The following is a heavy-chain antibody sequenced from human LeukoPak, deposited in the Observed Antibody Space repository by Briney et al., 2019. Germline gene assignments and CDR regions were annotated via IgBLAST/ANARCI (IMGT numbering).Heavy chain of an antibody. CDR2: IRGSGGST. Sequence: GGSLRLSCAASGFTFSSYVMSWVRQAPGKGLEWVSGIRGSGGSTYYADSVKGRFTISRDNSKNTLYLQMNSLRAEDTAVYYCATTLLRASTYMDVWGKGTTVTVSS. CDR3: ATTLLRASTYMDV. V-gene: IGHV3-23*01. CDR1: GFTFSSYV. D-gene: IGHD1-1*01. J-gene: IGHJ6*03.